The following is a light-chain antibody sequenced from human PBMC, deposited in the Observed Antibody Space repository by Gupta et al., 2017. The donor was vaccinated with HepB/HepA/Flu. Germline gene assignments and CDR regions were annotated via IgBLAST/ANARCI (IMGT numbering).Light chain of an antibody. V-gene: IGKV1-33*01. CDR2: GAS. Sequence: EIQMTQSPSSLSSSVGDRVTITCQATHDIKTFLNWFQQKSGKAPRLLIYGASNLESGVPPRFSGSGSGTQFSLTIINLQPEDVASYVCQQYDHLPYTFGQGT. J-gene: IGKJ2*01. CDR3: QQYDHLPYT. CDR1: HDIKTF.